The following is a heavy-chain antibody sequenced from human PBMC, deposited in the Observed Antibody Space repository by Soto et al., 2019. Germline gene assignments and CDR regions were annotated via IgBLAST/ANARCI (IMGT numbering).Heavy chain of an antibody. D-gene: IGHD3-22*01. J-gene: IGHJ4*02. Sequence: PGGSLRLSCAASGFTFGGYSLSWVRQAPGKGLEWVSLISGTDDSTYYADSVKGRFTVSRDNSKNTLYLQMNSLRAGETAVYYCANKFYYNSSGYYWWGQGNVVTVSS. V-gene: IGHV3-23*01. CDR2: ISGTDDST. CDR3: ANKFYYNSSGYYW. CDR1: GFTFGGYS.